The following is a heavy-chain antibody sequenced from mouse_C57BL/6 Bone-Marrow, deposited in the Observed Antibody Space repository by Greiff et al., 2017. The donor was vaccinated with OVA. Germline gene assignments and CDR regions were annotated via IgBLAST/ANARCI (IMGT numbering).Heavy chain of an antibody. D-gene: IGHD4-1*01. J-gene: IGHJ3*01. Sequence: QVQLQQSGPELVKPGASVKISCKASGYAFSSSWMNWVKQRPGKGLEWIGRIYPGDGATNYNGKFKGKATLTADKSSSTAYMQLSSLTSEDSAVYFCARSGTSWFAYWGQGTLVTVSA. CDR3: ARSGTSWFAY. CDR2: IYPGDGAT. V-gene: IGHV1-82*01. CDR1: GYAFSSSW.